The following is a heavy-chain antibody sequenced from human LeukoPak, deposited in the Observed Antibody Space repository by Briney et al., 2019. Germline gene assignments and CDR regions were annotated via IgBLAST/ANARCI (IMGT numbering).Heavy chain of an antibody. Sequence: PGGSLRLSCAASGFSFSSYGMNWVRQAPGQGLEWVSAISGSGGSTYYADSVKGRFTISRDNSKNTLYLQMNSLRAEDTAVYYCAKVRTAMATLDAFDIWGQGTMVTVSS. J-gene: IGHJ3*02. D-gene: IGHD5-18*01. V-gene: IGHV3-23*01. CDR1: GFSFSSYG. CDR3: AKVRTAMATLDAFDI. CDR2: ISGSGGST.